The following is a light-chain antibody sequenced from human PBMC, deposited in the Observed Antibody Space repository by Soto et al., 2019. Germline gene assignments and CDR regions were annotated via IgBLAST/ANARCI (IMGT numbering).Light chain of an antibody. Sequence: QSVLTQPPSASGSPGQSVTISCTGTSRDVGGYNYVSWYQQHPGKAPKLLISEVSKRPSGVPDRFSGSKSGNTASLTVSGLQAEDEADYYCSSYAGSNNLVFGGGTKLTVL. J-gene: IGLJ2*01. V-gene: IGLV2-8*01. CDR1: SRDVGGYNY. CDR2: EVS. CDR3: SSYAGSNNLV.